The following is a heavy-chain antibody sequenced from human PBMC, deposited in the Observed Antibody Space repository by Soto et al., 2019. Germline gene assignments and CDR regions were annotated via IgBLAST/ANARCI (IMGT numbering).Heavy chain of an antibody. CDR1: GSSISSGGYY. CDR3: ARGTHFDWLSGYFDY. V-gene: IGHV4-31*03. CDR2: IYYSGST. J-gene: IGHJ4*02. Sequence: QVQLQESGPGLVKPSQTLSLTCTVSGSSISSGGYYWSWIRQHPGKGLEWIGYIYYSGSTYYNPSLKSRVTISVDTSKNQFSLKLSSVTAADTAVYYCARGTHFDWLSGYFDYWGQGTLVTVSS. D-gene: IGHD3-9*01.